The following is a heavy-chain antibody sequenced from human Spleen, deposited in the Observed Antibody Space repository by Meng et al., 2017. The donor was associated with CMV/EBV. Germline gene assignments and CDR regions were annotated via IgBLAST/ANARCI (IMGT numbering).Heavy chain of an antibody. Sequence: GGSLRLSCAASGFTFSNYEMNWVRQAPGKGLEWVSYISGSGTTIYYADSVKGRFTISRDNAKNSLYLQMNSLRTEDTAVYYCARSRHFDFWSGYPFLDYWGQGTLVTVSS. CDR3: ARSRHFDFWSGYPFLDY. V-gene: IGHV3-48*03. CDR1: GFTFSNYE. D-gene: IGHD3-3*01. CDR2: ISGSGTTI. J-gene: IGHJ4*02.